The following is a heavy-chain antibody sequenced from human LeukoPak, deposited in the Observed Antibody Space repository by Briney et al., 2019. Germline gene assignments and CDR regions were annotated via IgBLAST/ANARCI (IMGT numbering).Heavy chain of an antibody. CDR1: GYSITSGYY. CDR2: IHHSGST. Sequence: PSETLSLTCTVSGYSITSGYYWGWIRQPPGRGLEWIGTIHHSGSTYYNPSLKSRVTISVDTSKNQFSLKLSSVTAADTAVYYCARVRDGSADYWGQGTLVTVSS. J-gene: IGHJ4*02. V-gene: IGHV4-38-2*02. CDR3: ARVRDGSADY. D-gene: IGHD3-10*01.